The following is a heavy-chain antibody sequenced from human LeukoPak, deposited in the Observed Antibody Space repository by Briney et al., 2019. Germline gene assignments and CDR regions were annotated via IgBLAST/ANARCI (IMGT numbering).Heavy chain of an antibody. CDR2: ISGGGETT. J-gene: IGHJ4*02. CDR3: ARDYADYVGYFFCDY. D-gene: IGHD4-17*01. Sequence: GGSLRLSCAASGFTFNNYAMNWVRQAPGKGLEWVSSISGGGETTYYADSAKGRFTISRDNSQNTLYLQMNSLRAEDTAVYYCARDYADYVGYFFCDYWGQGTLVTVSS. CDR1: GFTFNNYA. V-gene: IGHV3-23*01.